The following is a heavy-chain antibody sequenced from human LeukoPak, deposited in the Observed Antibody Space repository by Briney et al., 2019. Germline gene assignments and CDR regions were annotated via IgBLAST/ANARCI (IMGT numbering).Heavy chain of an antibody. J-gene: IGHJ4*02. CDR3: AREPGGLGAAGTFDY. CDR1: GYTFTSYG. Sequence: VASVKVSCKASGYTFTSYGISWVRQAPGQGLEWMGWISAYNGNTNYAQKLQGRVTMTTDTSTSTAYMELRSLRSDDTAVYYCAREPGGLGAAGTFDYWGQGTLVTVSS. D-gene: IGHD6-13*01. CDR2: ISAYNGNT. V-gene: IGHV1-18*01.